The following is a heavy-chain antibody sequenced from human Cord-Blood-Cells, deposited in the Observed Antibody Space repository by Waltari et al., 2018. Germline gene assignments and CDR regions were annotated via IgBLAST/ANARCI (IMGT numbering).Heavy chain of an antibody. V-gene: IGHV1-69*01. CDR1: GGTFSSYA. CDR3: ATSLRFLEWFVLETYYYYGMDV. D-gene: IGHD3-3*01. J-gene: IGHJ6*02. CDR2: IIPIFGTA. Sequence: QVQLVQSGAEVKKPGSSVKVSCKASGGTFSSYAISWVRQAPGQGLEWMGGIIPIFGTANYAQKFQGRVTITADESTSTAYMELSSLRSEDTAVYYCATSLRFLEWFVLETYYYYGMDVWGQGTTVTVSS.